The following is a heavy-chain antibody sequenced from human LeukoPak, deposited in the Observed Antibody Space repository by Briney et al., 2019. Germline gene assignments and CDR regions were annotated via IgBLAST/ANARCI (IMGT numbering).Heavy chain of an antibody. J-gene: IGHJ5*02. D-gene: IGHD6-6*01. CDR3: ARAVEYRRSSRSGWFDP. CDR2: INPSGGST. V-gene: IGHV1-46*01. CDR1: GYTFTSYY. Sequence: ASVKVSCKASGYTFTSYYMHWVRQAPGQGLESMGIINPSGGSTSYAQKFQGRVTMTRDMSTSTVYMELSSLRSEDTAVYYCARAVEYRRSSRSGWFDPWGQGTLVTVSS.